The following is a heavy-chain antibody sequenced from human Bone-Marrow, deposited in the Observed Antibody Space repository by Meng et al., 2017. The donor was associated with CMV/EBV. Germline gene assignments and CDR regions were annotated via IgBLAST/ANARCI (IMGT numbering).Heavy chain of an antibody. CDR3: AREDYYDSSGFSPGRFDP. D-gene: IGHD3-22*01. Sequence: SVKVSCKASGYTFTSYGISWVRQAPGQGLEWMGGIIPILGIANYAQKFQGRVTITADKSTSTAYMELSSLRSEDTAVYYCAREDYYDSSGFSPGRFDPWGQGTLVTVSS. CDR2: IIPILGIA. J-gene: IGHJ5*02. V-gene: IGHV1-69*10. CDR1: GYTFTSYG.